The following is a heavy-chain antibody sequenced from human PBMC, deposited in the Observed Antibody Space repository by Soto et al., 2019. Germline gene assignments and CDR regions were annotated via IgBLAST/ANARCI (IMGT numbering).Heavy chain of an antibody. J-gene: IGHJ5*02. D-gene: IGHD3-3*01. Sequence: ASVKVSCKVSGYTLTELSMHWVRQAPGKGLEWMGGFDPEDGETIYAQKLQGRVTMTEDTSTDTAYMELSSLRSEDTAVYYCATAPFDAYDFGSGQNPRKYNWFDPRGQRTLVTVSS. CDR2: FDPEDGET. CDR1: GYTLTELS. CDR3: ATAPFDAYDFGSGQNPRKYNWFDP. V-gene: IGHV1-24*01.